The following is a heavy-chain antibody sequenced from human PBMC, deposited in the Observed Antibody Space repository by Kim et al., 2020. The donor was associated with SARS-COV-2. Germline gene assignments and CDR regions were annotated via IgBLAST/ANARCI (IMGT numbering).Heavy chain of an antibody. J-gene: IGHJ4*02. V-gene: IGHV3-23*01. D-gene: IGHD1-1*01. CDR2: T. Sequence: TYCADSVKCRFTISRDNSKNTLFRQMNSLRAEDTAVYYCAGTGIELFDSWGQGTLVTVSS. CDR3: AGTGIELFDS.